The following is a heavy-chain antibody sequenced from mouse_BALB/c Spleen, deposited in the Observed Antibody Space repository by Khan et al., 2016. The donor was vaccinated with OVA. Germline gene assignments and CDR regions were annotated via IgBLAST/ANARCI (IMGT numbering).Heavy chain of an antibody. Sequence: QVQLQQSGAELMKPGASVMISCKAAAYTFSNYWIEWVKQRPGHGLEWIGEILPGSGSSNYSEKFEGKATFTADTSSNTAYMQLNSLTSEDSAVYYCARNDYYGSHFYFDYGGQGTTLTVAS. D-gene: IGHD1-1*01. J-gene: IGHJ2*01. V-gene: IGHV1-9*01. CDR2: ILPGSGSS. CDR1: AYTFSNYW. CDR3: ARNDYYGSHFYFDY.